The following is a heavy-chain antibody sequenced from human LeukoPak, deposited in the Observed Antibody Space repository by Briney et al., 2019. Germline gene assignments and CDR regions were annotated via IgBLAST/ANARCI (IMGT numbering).Heavy chain of an antibody. V-gene: IGHV3-23*01. J-gene: IGHJ4*02. CDR2: ISGSGGST. CDR3: AKGPYYDILTGYYTPGY. CDR1: GFTFSSYS. Sequence: GGSLRLSCAASGFTFSSYSMNWVRQAPGKGLEWVSGISGSGGSTYYADSVKGRFTISRDSSKNTLYLQMNSLRAEDTAVYYCAKGPYYDILTGYYTPGYWGQGTLVTVSS. D-gene: IGHD3-9*01.